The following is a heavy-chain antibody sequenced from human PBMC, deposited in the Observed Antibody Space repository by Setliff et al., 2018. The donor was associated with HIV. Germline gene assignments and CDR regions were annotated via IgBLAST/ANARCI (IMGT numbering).Heavy chain of an antibody. V-gene: IGHV1-2*02. D-gene: IGHD3-16*01. Sequence: GASVKVSCKTSGYSFTGHFLHWVRQAPGHGLEWMGWIDPNSTDTNYALKFQGRVTLTTDTSVSTSYMELERLSADDTAIYYCVKADVLLCDVWGQGTLVTVSS. CDR1: GYSFTGHF. J-gene: IGHJ4*02. CDR3: VKADVLLCDV. CDR2: IDPNSTDT.